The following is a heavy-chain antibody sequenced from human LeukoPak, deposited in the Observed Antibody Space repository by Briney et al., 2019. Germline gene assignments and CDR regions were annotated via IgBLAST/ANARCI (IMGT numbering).Heavy chain of an antibody. CDR2: INHSGSN. CDR3: ARSGGIAVAAFDY. CDR1: WGSFNDYY. D-gene: IGHD6-19*01. Sequence: SETLSLTYAVYWGSFNDYYWSWIRQPPPKGLDGIGEINHSGSNNYNPSLKSRVTISVATSMNQFSLKLSSVTAADTAVYYCARSGGIAVAAFDYWGQGTLVTVSS. J-gene: IGHJ4*02. V-gene: IGHV4-34*01.